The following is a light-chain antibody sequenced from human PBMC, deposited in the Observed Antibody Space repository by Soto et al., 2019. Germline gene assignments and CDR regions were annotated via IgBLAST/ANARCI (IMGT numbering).Light chain of an antibody. CDR1: QSGRSNF. J-gene: IGKJ1*01. CDR2: GAS. CDR3: QRYDSFRT. Sequence: IVLTHSPGTLSLSPGARATLSCRASQSGRSNFLAWYQQQPGQAPRLLSYGASNRATGIPDRFSGSRSGTDFTLTITRLEPEDFAMYYCQRYDSFRTFGQGTKVDIK. V-gene: IGKV3-20*01.